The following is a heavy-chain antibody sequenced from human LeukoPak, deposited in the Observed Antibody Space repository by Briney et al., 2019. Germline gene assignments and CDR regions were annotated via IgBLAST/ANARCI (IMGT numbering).Heavy chain of an antibody. CDR3: ARPYYYDSRIDP. V-gene: IGHV4-30-4*01. Sequence: PSQTLSLTCTVSGISISSGDYYWSWIRQPPGKGLEWIGYTYYSGSTYYNPSLKSRVTISVDTSKNQFTLKLSSVTAADTAVYYCARPYYYDSRIDPWGQGTRVTVSS. CDR2: TYYSGST. J-gene: IGHJ5*02. D-gene: IGHD3-22*01. CDR1: GISISSGDYY.